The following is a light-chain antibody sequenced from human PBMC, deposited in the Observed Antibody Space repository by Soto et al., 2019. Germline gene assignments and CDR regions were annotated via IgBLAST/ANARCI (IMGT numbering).Light chain of an antibody. Sequence: IVMTQSPATVSVSPGDRATLSCRASQRVSSNLAWYQQKPGQAPRLLIYGASTRATGVPVRFRGGGSGTECTLTISGLKSEDFAVYCCQQYDKWPPTFGGGTKVDI. CDR3: QQYDKWPPT. CDR1: QRVSSN. J-gene: IGKJ4*01. V-gene: IGKV3-15*01. CDR2: GAS.